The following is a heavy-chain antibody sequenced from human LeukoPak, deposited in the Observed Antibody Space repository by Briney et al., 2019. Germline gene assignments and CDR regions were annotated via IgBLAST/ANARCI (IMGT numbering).Heavy chain of an antibody. J-gene: IGHJ5*02. CDR2: IKQDGSEK. V-gene: IGHV3-7*04. D-gene: IGHD5/OR15-5a*01. CDR3: ARESTMTWFDP. Sequence: SGGSLRLSCAASGFTFRSYWMSWVRQAPGKGLEWVANIKQDGSEKYYVDSVRGRFTISRDNAKNSVYLQMNSLRAEDTAMYYCARESTMTWFDPWGQGTLVTVSS. CDR1: GFTFRSYW.